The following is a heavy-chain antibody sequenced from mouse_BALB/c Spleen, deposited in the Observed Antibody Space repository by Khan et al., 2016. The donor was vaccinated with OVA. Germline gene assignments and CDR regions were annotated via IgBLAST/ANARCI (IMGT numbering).Heavy chain of an antibody. CDR1: GFTFSNYG. J-gene: IGHJ3*01. Sequence: EVMLVESGGGLVKPGGSLKLSCAASGFTFSNYGVSWVRQTPEKRLEWVASISSGDTTYYPDSVKGRFTISRDNARNILYLQMSSLRSEDTAMYYCARDDLFAYWGQGTLVTVSA. CDR2: ISSGDTT. CDR3: ARDDLFAY. V-gene: IGHV5-6-5*01. D-gene: IGHD2-12*01.